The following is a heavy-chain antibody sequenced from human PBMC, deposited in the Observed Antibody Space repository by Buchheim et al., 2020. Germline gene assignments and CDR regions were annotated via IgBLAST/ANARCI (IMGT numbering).Heavy chain of an antibody. CDR3: ARGGQWQTYYGMDV. D-gene: IGHD6-19*01. Sequence: QVQLQESGPGLVKPSQTLSLTCTVSGGSISSGGYYWSWIRPHPGTGLEWLGYIYYSGSTYYNPSLKSRVTISVDTSKNQFSRKLSCVAAPDTAVYYCARGGQWQTYYGMDVWGQGTT. V-gene: IGHV4-31*03. CDR2: IYYSGST. CDR1: GGSISSGGYY. J-gene: IGHJ6*02.